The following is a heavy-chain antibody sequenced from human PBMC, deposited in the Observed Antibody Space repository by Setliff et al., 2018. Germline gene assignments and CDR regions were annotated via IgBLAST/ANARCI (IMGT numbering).Heavy chain of an antibody. CDR2: LIPMFGTP. CDR1: GDSFSNYA. J-gene: IGHJ5*02. V-gene: IGHV1-69*05. CDR3: ARSPALLGIVYLDP. Sequence: SVKVSCKASGDSFSNYAISWVRQAPGQGLEWMGGLIPMFGTPGYAQKFQDRVMTTTDESTSTAYMELNSLTSEDTAVYYCARSPALLGIVYLDPWGQGTRVTVSS. D-gene: IGHD2-15*01.